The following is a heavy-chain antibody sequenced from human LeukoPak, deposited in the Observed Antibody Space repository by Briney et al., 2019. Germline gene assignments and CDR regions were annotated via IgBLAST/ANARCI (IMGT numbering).Heavy chain of an antibody. J-gene: IGHJ4*02. CDR1: GGSISSSSYF. CDR3: ARDVYYYDSSGYGPVFDY. Sequence: SETLSLTCTVSGGSISSSSYFWGWIRQPPGKGLEWIGSIYYSGSTYYNPSLKSRVTMSVDTSKNRFSLKLSSVTAADTAVYYCARDVYYYDSSGYGPVFDYWGQGTLVTVSS. D-gene: IGHD3-22*01. V-gene: IGHV4-39*07. CDR2: IYYSGST.